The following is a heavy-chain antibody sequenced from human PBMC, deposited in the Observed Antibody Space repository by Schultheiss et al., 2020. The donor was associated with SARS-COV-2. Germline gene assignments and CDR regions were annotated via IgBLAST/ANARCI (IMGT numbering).Heavy chain of an antibody. CDR3: ARLTSSPSAFDI. D-gene: IGHD2-2*01. V-gene: IGHV3-69-1*01. CDR1: GFTFSDYY. J-gene: IGHJ3*02. Sequence: GGSLRLSCAASGFTFSDYYMSWVRQAPGKGLEWVSGISWNSGSIGYADSVKGRFTISRDNSKNTLYLQMNSLRAEDTAVYYCARLTSSPSAFDIWGQGTMVTVSS. CDR2: ISWNSGSI.